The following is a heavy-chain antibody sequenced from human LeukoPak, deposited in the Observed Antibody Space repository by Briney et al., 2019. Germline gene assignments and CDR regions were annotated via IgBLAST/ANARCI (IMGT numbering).Heavy chain of an antibody. Sequence: GGSLRLSCAASGFTFSSYWMSWVRQAPGKGLEWVANIKQDGSEKYYVDSVKGRFTISRDNAKNSLYLQMNSLRAEDTAVYYCARDRNTDFWSGYYTNYFDYWGQGTLVTVSS. D-gene: IGHD3-3*01. CDR3: ARDRNTDFWSGYYTNYFDY. J-gene: IGHJ4*02. CDR2: IKQDGSEK. CDR1: GFTFSSYW. V-gene: IGHV3-7*01.